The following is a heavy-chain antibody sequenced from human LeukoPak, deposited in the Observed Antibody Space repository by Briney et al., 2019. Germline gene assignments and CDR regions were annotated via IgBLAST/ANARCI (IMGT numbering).Heavy chain of an antibody. D-gene: IGHD3-10*01. J-gene: IGHJ4*02. Sequence: PGRSLRLSCAASGFTFSSYAMHWVRQASGKGREWVGRIRTKTNNFATAYAASVKGRFTVSRDDSKNTAYLQMKSLRAEDTAVYYCAKAARITMVRDPNDYFNYWGQGTLVTVSS. V-gene: IGHV3-73*01. CDR3: AKAARITMVRDPNDYFNY. CDR2: IRTKTNNFAT. CDR1: GFTFSSYA.